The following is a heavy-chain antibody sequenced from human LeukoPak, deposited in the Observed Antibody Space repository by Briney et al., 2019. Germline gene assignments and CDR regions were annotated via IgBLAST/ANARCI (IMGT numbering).Heavy chain of an antibody. Sequence: RRASVKVSCKASGYTFTDYALHWVRQAPGQSLEWMGWITTGRGETRYSQDFQRRITLTRDKSANTVFMDLSDLTSEDTAVYYCARGGQQWRGGNYFDSWGQGTLVAVSS. CDR1: GYTFTDYA. CDR2: ITTGRGET. CDR3: ARGGQQWRGGNYFDS. D-gene: IGHD6-19*01. V-gene: IGHV1-3*03. J-gene: IGHJ4*02.